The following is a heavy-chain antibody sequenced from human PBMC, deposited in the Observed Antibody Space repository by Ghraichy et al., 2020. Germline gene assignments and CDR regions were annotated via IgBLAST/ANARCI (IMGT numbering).Heavy chain of an antibody. Sequence: GGSLRLSCAASGFTFSSYSMNWVRQAPGKGLEWVSSISSSSSYIYYADSVKGRFTISRDNAKNSLYLQMNSLRAEDTAVYYCARDRDLLVVRVDAFDIWGQGTMVTVSS. D-gene: IGHD3-10*01. V-gene: IGHV3-21*01. J-gene: IGHJ3*02. CDR2: ISSSSSYI. CDR3: ARDRDLLVVRVDAFDI. CDR1: GFTFSSYS.